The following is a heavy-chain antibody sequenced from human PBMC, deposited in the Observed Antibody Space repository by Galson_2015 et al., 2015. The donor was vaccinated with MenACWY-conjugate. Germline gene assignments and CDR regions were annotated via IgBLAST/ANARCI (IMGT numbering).Heavy chain of an antibody. CDR3: TRHVYYSFAP. CDR1: GFTFTKYW. CDR2: IRQDGIEA. D-gene: IGHD3-10*01. J-gene: IGHJ5*02. V-gene: IGHV3-7*03. Sequence: SLRLSCAASGFTFTKYWMTWVRQAPGKGLEWVGNIRQDGIEADYADSLRGRFTMSRDNDRNSVYLQINTLTADDTAVYYCTRHVYYSFAPWGQGTLVTVSS.